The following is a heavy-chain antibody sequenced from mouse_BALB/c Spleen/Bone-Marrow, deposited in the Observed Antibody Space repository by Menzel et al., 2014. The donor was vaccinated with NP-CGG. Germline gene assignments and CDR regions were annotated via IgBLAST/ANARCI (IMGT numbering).Heavy chain of an antibody. D-gene: IGHD1-1*01. J-gene: IGHJ2*01. CDR3: ARYYYGSSYFDY. CDR2: IDPANGNT. V-gene: IGHV14-3*02. CDR1: GFNIKDTY. Sequence: EVQLQQSGAELVKPGASVKLPCTASGFNIKDTYMHWVKQRPEQGLEWIGRIDPANGNTKYDPKFQGKATITADTSSNTAYLQLSSLTYEDTAVYYCARYYYGSSYFDYWGQGTTLTVSS.